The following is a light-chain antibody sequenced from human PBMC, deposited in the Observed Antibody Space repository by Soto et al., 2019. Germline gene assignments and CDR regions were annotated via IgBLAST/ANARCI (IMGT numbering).Light chain of an antibody. V-gene: IGKV1-27*01. CDR1: QGISNY. J-gene: IGKJ5*01. CDR2: AAS. Sequence: DIQMTQSPSSLSASVGDRVTITCRASQGISNYLDWYQQKPGKVPKLLIYAASTLQSGVASRFSGSGSGTEYTLTISSLQPADVVTYYCQQYNSAPCTFGQGTRLEIK. CDR3: QQYNSAPCT.